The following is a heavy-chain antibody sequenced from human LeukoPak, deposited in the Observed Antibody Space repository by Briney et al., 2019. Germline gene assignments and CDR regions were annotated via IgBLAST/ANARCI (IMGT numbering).Heavy chain of an antibody. CDR2: IKSKTDGGAT. Sequence: GGSLRLSCAASGFTFSNAWMSWVRQAPGKGVEWVGRIKSKTDGGATDYAAPVKGRFTISRDDSKNTLYLQMNSLRAEDTAVYYCAKSRSGSANWALQIFDNWGQGALVTVSS. CDR1: GFTFSNAW. V-gene: IGHV3-15*01. J-gene: IGHJ4*02. D-gene: IGHD1-1*01. CDR3: AKSRSGSANWALQIFDN.